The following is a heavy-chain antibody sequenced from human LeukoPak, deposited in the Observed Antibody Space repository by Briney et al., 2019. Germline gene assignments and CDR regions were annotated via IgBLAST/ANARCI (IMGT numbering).Heavy chain of an antibody. J-gene: IGHJ6*02. CDR1: GFTFSNAW. V-gene: IGHV3-15*01. D-gene: IGHD3-22*01. Sequence: GGSLRLSCAASGFTFSNAWMSWVRQAPGKGLEWVGRIKSKTDGGTTDYAAPVKGRFTISRDDSKNTLYLQMNSLKTEDTAVYYCTTGRPDSSGYYPNYYGMDVWGQGTTVTVSS. CDR2: IKSKTDGGTT. CDR3: TTGRPDSSGYYPNYYGMDV.